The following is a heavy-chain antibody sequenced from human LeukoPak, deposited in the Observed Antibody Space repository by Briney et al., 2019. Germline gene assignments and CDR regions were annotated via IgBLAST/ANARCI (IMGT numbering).Heavy chain of an antibody. J-gene: IGHJ4*02. CDR2: INYSGTT. D-gene: IGHD3-3*01. Sequence: SETLSLTCTVSGGSIGGYYWSWIRQPPGKGLEWIGYINYSGTTNYNPSLKSRVTISVDTSKNQFSLNLSSVTAADTAVYYCARGAYYDFWSGYYSYFDYWGQGTLVTVSS. CDR3: ARGAYYDFWSGYYSYFDY. CDR1: GGSIGGYY. V-gene: IGHV4-59*12.